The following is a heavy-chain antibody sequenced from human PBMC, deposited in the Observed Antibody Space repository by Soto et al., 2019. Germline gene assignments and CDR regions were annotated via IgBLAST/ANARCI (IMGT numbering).Heavy chain of an antibody. CDR3: ARGYRGVVVAATTFDY. Sequence: SETLSLTCAVYGGSFSGYYWSWIRQPPGKGLEWIGEINHSGSTNYNPSLKSRVTISVDTSKNQSSLKLSSVTAADTAVYYCARGYRGVVVAATTFDYWGQGTLVTVSS. CDR1: GGSFSGYY. J-gene: IGHJ4*02. D-gene: IGHD2-15*01. V-gene: IGHV4-34*01. CDR2: INHSGST.